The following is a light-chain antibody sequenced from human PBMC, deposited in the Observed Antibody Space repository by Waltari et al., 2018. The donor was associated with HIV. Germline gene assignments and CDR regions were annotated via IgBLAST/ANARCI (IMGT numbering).Light chain of an antibody. J-gene: IGKJ4*01. CDR1: QSISSY. Sequence: DIQMTQSPSSLSASVGDRVTITCRASQSISSYLNWYQQKPGKAPNLLIYAASSLQSGVPLRFSGSGSGTGFTLTISSLQPEDFATYYCQQSYSTPHTFGGGTKVEIK. CDR2: AAS. CDR3: QQSYSTPHT. V-gene: IGKV1-39*01.